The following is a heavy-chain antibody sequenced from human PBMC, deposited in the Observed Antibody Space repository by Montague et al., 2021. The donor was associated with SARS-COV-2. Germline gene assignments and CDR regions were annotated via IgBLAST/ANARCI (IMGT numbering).Heavy chain of an antibody. Sequence: SETLSLTCTVSGGSVSSGDYYWSWIRQPPGKGLEWIGYMYDSGITHYASGITHYNPSLRSRVSISVDRSVNQFSLSLASVTAADTAGYYCAGRDGYKQTMDHWGQGTLVTVSS. D-gene: IGHD5-24*01. J-gene: IGHJ4*02. CDR1: GGSVSSGDYY. V-gene: IGHV4-61*08. CDR2: MYDSGITHYASGIT. CDR3: AGRDGYKQTMDH.